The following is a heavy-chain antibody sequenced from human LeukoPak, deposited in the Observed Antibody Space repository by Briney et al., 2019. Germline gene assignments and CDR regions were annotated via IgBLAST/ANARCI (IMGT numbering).Heavy chain of an antibody. J-gene: IGHJ4*02. Sequence: QPGGSLRLSCAASGFTFISYWMNWVRQAPGKGLEWVASIKEDGSEKYYVDSVKGRFTISRDNAKNSLYLQMNNLRDEDTAVYYCARDRDWAFDYWGQGTLVTVSS. CDR1: GFTFISYW. D-gene: IGHD2-21*02. V-gene: IGHV3-7*01. CDR2: IKEDGSEK. CDR3: ARDRDWAFDY.